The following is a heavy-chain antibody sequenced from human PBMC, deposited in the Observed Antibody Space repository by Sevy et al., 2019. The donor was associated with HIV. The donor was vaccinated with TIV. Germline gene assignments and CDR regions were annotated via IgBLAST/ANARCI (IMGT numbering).Heavy chain of an antibody. CDR2: IIPIFGTG. J-gene: IGHJ4*02. CDR1: GGTFSSYG. Sequence: ASVKVSCKASGGTFSSYGISWVRQAPGQGLEWMGGIIPIFGTGNYAQKFQGRVTITADESKKKAYMELSSLRSEATAVYYCARGGGNGWYYFDYWGQETLVTVSS. CDR3: ARGGGNGWYYFDY. D-gene: IGHD6-19*01. V-gene: IGHV1-69*13.